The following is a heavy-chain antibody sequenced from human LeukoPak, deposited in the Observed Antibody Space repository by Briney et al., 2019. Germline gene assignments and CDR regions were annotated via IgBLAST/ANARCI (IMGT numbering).Heavy chain of an antibody. CDR1: GGSISSVSYD. CDR3: ARAFATVVTPGDAFDI. D-gene: IGHD4-23*01. J-gene: IGHJ3*02. Sequence: SETLSLTCSVSGGSISSVSYDWSWIRQPAGKGLEWIGYIYYSGSTNYNPSLKSRVTISVDTSKNQFSLKLSSVTAADTAVYYCARAFATVVTPGDAFDIWGQGTMVTVSS. CDR2: IYYSGST. V-gene: IGHV4-61*10.